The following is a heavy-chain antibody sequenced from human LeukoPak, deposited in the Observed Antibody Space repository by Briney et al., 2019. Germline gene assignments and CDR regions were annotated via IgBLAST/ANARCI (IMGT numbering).Heavy chain of an antibody. CDR1: GFTFNNYW. J-gene: IGHJ3*01. CDR3: IVVVEPPDSDGFDV. Sequence: GGSLRLSCAASGFTFNNYWMHWVRQAPGKGLVWVSLINADGSTTSYADSVKGRFTISRDNARNTLSLEMNSLTIEDTAVYYCIVVVEPPDSDGFDVWGQGTMITVSS. CDR2: INADGSTT. D-gene: IGHD1-14*01. V-gene: IGHV3-74*01.